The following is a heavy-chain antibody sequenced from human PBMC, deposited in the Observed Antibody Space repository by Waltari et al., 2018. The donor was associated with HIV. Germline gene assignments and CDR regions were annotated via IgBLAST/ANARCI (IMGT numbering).Heavy chain of an antibody. CDR1: GVSFRTTA. V-gene: IGHV3-23*01. D-gene: IGHD5-18*01. CDR3: AKMSKSWLLAAGTFDY. CDR2: ISSSGDTT. Sequence: EVQLLESGGALVQPGGSLRLSCAASGVSFRTTAMGWVCQAPGKGVEWFSSISSSGDTTRYAESVEGRLAISRDNSKNSLYLQINSLRADDTAIYYCAKMSKSWLLAAGTFDYWGQGTLVTVSS. J-gene: IGHJ4*02.